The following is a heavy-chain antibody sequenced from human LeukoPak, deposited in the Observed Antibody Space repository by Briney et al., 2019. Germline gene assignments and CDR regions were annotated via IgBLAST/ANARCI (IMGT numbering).Heavy chain of an antibody. J-gene: IGHJ3*02. D-gene: IGHD3-16*01. Sequence: PWGSLSLSCAASGFPFSNAWMSWVRQAPGKGLEWVGRIKSKTDGGTTDYAAPVKGRFTISRDDSKNTLYLQMNSLKTEDTAVYYCTSQRYDYVWGSDDAFDIWGQGTMVTVSS. CDR3: TSQRYDYVWGSDDAFDI. CDR1: GFPFSNAW. CDR2: IKSKTDGGTT. V-gene: IGHV3-15*01.